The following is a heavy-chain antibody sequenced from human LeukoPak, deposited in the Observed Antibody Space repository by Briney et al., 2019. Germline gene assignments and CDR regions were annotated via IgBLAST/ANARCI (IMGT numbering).Heavy chain of an antibody. V-gene: IGHV4-59*01. J-gene: IGHJ3*02. D-gene: IGHD3-22*01. Sequence: SETLSLTCTVSGASISSYYWSWIRQPPGKGLEWIGYIYYSGSTNYNPSLKSRVTISVDTSKNQFSLKLSSVTAADTAVYYCARVLDISGYPKGDNDAFDIWGQGTMVTVSS. CDR1: GASISSYY. CDR3: ARVLDISGYPKGDNDAFDI. CDR2: IYYSGST.